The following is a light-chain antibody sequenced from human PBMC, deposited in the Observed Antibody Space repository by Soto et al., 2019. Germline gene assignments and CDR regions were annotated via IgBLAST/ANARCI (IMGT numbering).Light chain of an antibody. CDR2: DVS. V-gene: IGLV2-14*01. J-gene: IGLJ1*01. Sequence: QSALTQPASVSGSPGQSITISCTGTSSVVCGYNYVSWYQQHPGKAPKLMIYDVSNRPSGVSNRFSGSKSGNTASLTISGLQAEDEADYYCSSYTSSSTLLYVFGTGTKVTVL. CDR1: SSVVCGYNY. CDR3: SSYTSSSTLLYV.